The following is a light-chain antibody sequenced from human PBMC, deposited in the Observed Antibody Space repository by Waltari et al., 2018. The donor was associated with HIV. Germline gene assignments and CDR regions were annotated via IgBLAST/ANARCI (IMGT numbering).Light chain of an antibody. V-gene: IGLV3-9*01. CDR1: YLGRNN. CDR2: KTF. CDR3: QVWDSSTVI. J-gene: IGLJ1*01. Sequence: SYLLTQAPSVSVAPGQTATINCGGDYLGRNNVRRFQQKPGQAPLLFILKTFNRPPAVPVLFSGSNSANTATLTSSGAQLADDGDYYCQVWDSSTVIFGSGT.